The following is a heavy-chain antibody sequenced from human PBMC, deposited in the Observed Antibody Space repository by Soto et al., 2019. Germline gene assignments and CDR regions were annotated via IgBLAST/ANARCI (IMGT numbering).Heavy chain of an antibody. V-gene: IGHV4-59*01. D-gene: IGHD3-16*01. CDR2: SFYSGGT. J-gene: IGHJ5*02. Sequence: PSETLSLTCSVSNDSISSYYWSWIRQSPGKGLEWIGYSFYSGGTSYNPSLESRVTISVDRPTNQFSLKLTSVTAADTAVYYCVRELSRGWFDPWGQGTLVTVSS. CDR3: VRELSRGWFDP. CDR1: NDSISSYY.